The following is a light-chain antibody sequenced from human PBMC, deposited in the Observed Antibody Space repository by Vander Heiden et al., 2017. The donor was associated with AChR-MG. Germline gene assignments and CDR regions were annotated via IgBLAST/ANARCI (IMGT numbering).Light chain of an antibody. J-gene: IGLJ2*01. CDR3: SSYTSSTTLV. V-gene: IGLV2-18*02. CDR2: EVT. CDR1: SSHVGYSTR. Sequence: QSALTQPPSMSGSPGQSVTISCTGTSSHVGYSTRVSWYPQSPGTVPKLLIYEVTDRPSGVPDRFSASKSGNTASLTISGLQAEDEADYYCSSYTSSTTLVFGGGTKLTVL.